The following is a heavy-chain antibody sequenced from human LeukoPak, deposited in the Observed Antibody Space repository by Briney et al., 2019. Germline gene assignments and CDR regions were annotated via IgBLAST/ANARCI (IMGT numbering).Heavy chain of an antibody. CDR2: IYYSGST. CDR1: GGSFSGYY. V-gene: IGHV4-59*01. J-gene: IGHJ6*02. CDR3: AREASFGEFPNYYYYYGMDV. Sequence: SETLSLTCAVYGGSFSGYYWSWIRQPPGKGLEWIGYIYYSGSTNYNPSLKSRVTISVDTSKNQFSLKLSSVTAADTAVYYCAREASFGEFPNYYYYYGMDVWGQGTAVTVSS. D-gene: IGHD3-10*01.